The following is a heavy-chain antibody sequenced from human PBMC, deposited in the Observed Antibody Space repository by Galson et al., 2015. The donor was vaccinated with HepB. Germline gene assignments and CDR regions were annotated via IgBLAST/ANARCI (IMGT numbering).Heavy chain of an antibody. CDR2: ISAYNGNT. CDR1: GYTFTSYG. Sequence: SVKVSCKASGYTFTSYGISWVRQAPGQGLEWMGWISAYNGNTNYAQKLQGRVTMTTDTSTSTAYMELRSLRSDDTAVYYCARIEAIVGATFVNFDYWGQGTLVTVSS. CDR3: ARIEAIVGATFVNFDY. J-gene: IGHJ4*02. V-gene: IGHV1-18*04. D-gene: IGHD1-26*01.